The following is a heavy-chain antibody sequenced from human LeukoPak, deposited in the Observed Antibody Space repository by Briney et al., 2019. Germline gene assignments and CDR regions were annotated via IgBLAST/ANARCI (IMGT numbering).Heavy chain of an antibody. CDR3: ARGPYSSSWYDWFDP. CDR1: GFTFSSYS. CDR2: ISSSSSCI. J-gene: IGHJ5*02. V-gene: IGHV3-21*01. Sequence: GGSLRLSCAASGFTFSSYSMNWVRQAPGKGLEWVSSISSSSSCIYYADSVKGRFTISRDNAKNSLYLHMNSLRAEDTAVYYCARGPYSSSWYDWFDPCGQGTLVTVPS. D-gene: IGHD6-13*01.